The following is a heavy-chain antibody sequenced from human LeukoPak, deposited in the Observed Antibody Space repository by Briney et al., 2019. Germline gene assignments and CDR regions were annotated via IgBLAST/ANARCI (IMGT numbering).Heavy chain of an antibody. J-gene: IGHJ4*02. CDR2: IYPSGIT. V-gene: IGHV4-38-2*02. CDR3: ARDSCRDGYNLDY. CDR1: GYSISGGYS. Sequence: SETLSLTCTVSGYSISGGYSWGWIPRPPGKGLEWIGSIYPSGITYYNPALKSRVTISRHTSKKEFSLKLSSVTAADTAVYYCARDSCRDGYNLDYGGRGTLVTVSS. D-gene: IGHD5-24*01.